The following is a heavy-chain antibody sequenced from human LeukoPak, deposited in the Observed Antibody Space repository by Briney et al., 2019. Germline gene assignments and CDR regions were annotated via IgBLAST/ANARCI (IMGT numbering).Heavy chain of an antibody. D-gene: IGHD1-26*01. Sequence: PGRSLRLSCAASGFTFSSYAMHWVRQAPGKGLEWVAVISYDGSNKYYADSVKGRFTISRDNSKNTLYLQMNSLRAEDTAVYYCAKIMGATSPNYYYYYGMDVWGQGTTVTVSS. V-gene: IGHV3-30-3*02. CDR1: GFTFSSYA. CDR2: ISYDGSNK. CDR3: AKIMGATSPNYYYYYGMDV. J-gene: IGHJ6*02.